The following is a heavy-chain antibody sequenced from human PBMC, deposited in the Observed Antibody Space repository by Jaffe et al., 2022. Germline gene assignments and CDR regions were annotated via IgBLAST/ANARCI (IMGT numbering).Heavy chain of an antibody. Sequence: EVQLVESGGGLVQPGRSLRLSCAASGFTFDDYAMHWVRQAPGKGLEWVSGISWNSGSIGYADSVKGRFTISRDNAKNSLYLQMNSLRAEDTALYYCATIVVVAAGDAFDIWGQGTMVTVSS. V-gene: IGHV3-9*01. CDR3: ATIVVVAAGDAFDI. J-gene: IGHJ3*02. CDR1: GFTFDDYA. D-gene: IGHD2-15*01. CDR2: ISWNSGSI.